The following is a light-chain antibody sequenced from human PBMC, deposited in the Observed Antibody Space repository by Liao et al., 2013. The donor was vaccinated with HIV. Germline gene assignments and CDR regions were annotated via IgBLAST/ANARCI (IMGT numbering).Light chain of an antibody. J-gene: IGLJ3*02. Sequence: SYELTQPPSVSVAPGKTARITCGGNNIGSKSVHWYQQKPGQAPVVVIYYDSDRPSGIPERFSGSNSGNTATLTISRVEAGDEADYYCQVWDSSSDHRVFGGGTKL. V-gene: IGLV3-21*01. CDR2: YDS. CDR3: QVWDSSSDHRV. CDR1: NIGSKS.